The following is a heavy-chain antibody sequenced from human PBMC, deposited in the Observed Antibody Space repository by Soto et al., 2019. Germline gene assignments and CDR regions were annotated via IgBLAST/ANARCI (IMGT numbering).Heavy chain of an antibody. V-gene: IGHV1-58*01. CDR3: AASSPRGGSGSPS. CDR2: IVVGSGST. Sequence: SVKVSCKASGFTFTSSAVQWVRQARGQRLEWIGWIVVGSGSTNYAQKFQERVTITRDMSTSTAYMELSSLRSEDTAVYYCAASSPRGGSGSPSWGQGTLVTVSS. D-gene: IGHD6-19*01. J-gene: IGHJ4*02. CDR1: GFTFTSSA.